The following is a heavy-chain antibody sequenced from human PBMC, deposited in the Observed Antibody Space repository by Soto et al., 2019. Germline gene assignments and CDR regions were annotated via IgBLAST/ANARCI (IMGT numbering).Heavy chain of an antibody. CDR3: ARLGPLRFLEWSTTDY. Sequence: QVQLVQSGAEVKKPGASVKVSCKASGYTFTGYYMHWVRQAPGQGLEWMGWINPNSGGTNYAQKFQGRVTMTRDTYISTAYMELSRLRSDDTAVYYCARLGPLRFLEWSTTDYWGQGTLVTVSS. J-gene: IGHJ4*02. V-gene: IGHV1-2*02. CDR2: INPNSGGT. D-gene: IGHD3-3*01. CDR1: GYTFTGYY.